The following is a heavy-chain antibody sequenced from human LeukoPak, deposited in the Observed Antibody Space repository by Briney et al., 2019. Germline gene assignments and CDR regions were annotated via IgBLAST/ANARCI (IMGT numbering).Heavy chain of an antibody. Sequence: PSETLSLTCAVFGGSFSGHFWTWIRQPPGKGLEWIGEIFHSGSTNYDPSLKSRVSISLDSSKNQFSLNLNSVTAANTAVYYCARGKTYGNSARQLDYWGQGTLVTVSS. J-gene: IGHJ4*02. CDR2: IFHSGST. CDR1: GGSFSGHF. CDR3: ARGKTYGNSARQLDY. D-gene: IGHD4-23*01. V-gene: IGHV4-34*01.